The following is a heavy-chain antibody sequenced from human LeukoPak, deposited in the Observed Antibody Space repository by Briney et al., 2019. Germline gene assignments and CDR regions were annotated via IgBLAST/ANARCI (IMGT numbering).Heavy chain of an antibody. CDR3: ARASSLETPRNYFDY. CDR2: IIPIFGTA. Sequence: SVKVSCKASGGTFSSYAIGWVRQAPGQGLEWMGGIIPIFGTANYAQKFQGRVTITTDESTSTAYMELSSLRSEDTAVYYCARASSLETPRNYFDYWGQGTLVTVSS. CDR1: GGTFSSYA. J-gene: IGHJ4*02. V-gene: IGHV1-69*05.